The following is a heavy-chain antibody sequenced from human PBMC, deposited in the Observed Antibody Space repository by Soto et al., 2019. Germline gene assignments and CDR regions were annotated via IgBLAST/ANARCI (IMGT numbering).Heavy chain of an antibody. D-gene: IGHD3-22*01. J-gene: IGHJ6*02. Sequence: EVQLVESGGGLVQPGGSLRLSCAASGFTFSSYWMHWARQDPGKGLVWVSRVNRDGSSTTYADSVKGRFTISRDNAKNTLYLQMNSLRAEDTAVYYCVRGGYLEYYGMDVWGQGTTVTVSS. CDR3: VRGGYLEYYGMDV. CDR2: VNRDGSST. V-gene: IGHV3-74*01. CDR1: GFTFSSYW.